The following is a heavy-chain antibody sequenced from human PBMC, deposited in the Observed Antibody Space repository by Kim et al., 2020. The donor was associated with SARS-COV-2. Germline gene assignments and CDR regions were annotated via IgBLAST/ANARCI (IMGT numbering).Heavy chain of an antibody. CDR3: AKDPYSGGYDLFEQPDY. CDR1: GFTFSSYA. D-gene: IGHD5-12*01. J-gene: IGHJ4*02. V-gene: IGHV3-23*01. CDR2: ISGSGGST. Sequence: GGSLRLSCAASGFTFSSYAMSWVRQAPGKGLEWVSAISGSGGSTYYADSVKGRFTISRDNSKNTLYLQMNSLRAEDTAVYYCAKDPYSGGYDLFEQPDYWGQGTLGTVSS.